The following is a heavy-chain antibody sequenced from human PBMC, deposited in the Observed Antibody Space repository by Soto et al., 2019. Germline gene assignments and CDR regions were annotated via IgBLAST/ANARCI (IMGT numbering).Heavy chain of an antibody. J-gene: IGHJ4*02. V-gene: IGHV3-23*01. CDR1: GFTFKVYA. Sequence: EVQLLDSGGGLVQPGGSLRLSCAASGFTFKVYAMTWVRQAPGKGPEWVSLISGSGGSTDYAGSVKGRFTISRDNSKNMLYLQMNSLRDEDTAVYYCARKDVAFDYWGQGTPVTVSS. CDR3: ARKDVAFDY. D-gene: IGHD5-12*01. CDR2: ISGSGGST.